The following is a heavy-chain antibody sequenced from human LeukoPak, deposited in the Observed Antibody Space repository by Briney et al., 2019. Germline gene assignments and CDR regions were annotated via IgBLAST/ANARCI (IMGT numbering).Heavy chain of an antibody. CDR3: ARGDTVAARPGRFDY. D-gene: IGHD6-6*01. J-gene: IGHJ4*02. V-gene: IGHV4-34*01. Sequence: SETLSLTCAVYGGSFSGYYWSWIRQPPGKGLEWIGEIIHRGSTNYNPSLKSRLTISVDTSKNQFSLKLSSVTTADTAVYYCARGDTVAARPGRFDYWGQGTLVTVSS. CDR2: IIHRGST. CDR1: GGSFSGYY.